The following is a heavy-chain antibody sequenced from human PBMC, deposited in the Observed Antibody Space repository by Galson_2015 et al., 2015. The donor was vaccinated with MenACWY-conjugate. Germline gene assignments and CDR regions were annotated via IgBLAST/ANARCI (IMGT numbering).Heavy chain of an antibody. Sequence: SLRLSCAASGFTFSSYAMSWVRQAPGKGLEWVSGFSGSSGSGGSTYYADSVRGRFTISRDNSKNTLYLHMNSLRVDDTAVYYCVKGVSTVPTDRLDYWGQGTLVTFSS. CDR2: FSGSSGSGGST. J-gene: IGHJ4*02. CDR3: VKGVSTVPTDRLDY. V-gene: IGHV3-23*01. CDR1: GFTFSSYA. D-gene: IGHD4-17*01.